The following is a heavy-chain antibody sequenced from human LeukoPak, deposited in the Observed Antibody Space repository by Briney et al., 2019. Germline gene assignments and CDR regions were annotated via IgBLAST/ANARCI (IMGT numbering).Heavy chain of an antibody. V-gene: IGHV4-31*03. J-gene: IGHJ3*02. CDR2: IYYSGST. Sequence: SETLSLTCTVSGDPISSGGYYWRWIRQHPGKGLEWIGYIYYSGSTYYNPYLKSGVTISVETSKNKFSLKLSSVTAADTAVYYCARGASSGYPGAFDIGGQEPMSTFSS. D-gene: IGHD3-22*01. CDR1: GDPISSGGYY. CDR3: ARGASSGYPGAFDI.